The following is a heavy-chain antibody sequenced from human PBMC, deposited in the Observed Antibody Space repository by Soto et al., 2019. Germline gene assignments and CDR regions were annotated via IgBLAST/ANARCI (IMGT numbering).Heavy chain of an antibody. V-gene: IGHV1-18*01. CDR3: ARDAAYNDFWGGVMELYSYNMDV. J-gene: IGHJ6*02. Sequence: QVQLVQSEAEVKKPGASLKVSCRASGYNFANYGISWVRQAPGQGVVWMGWNSAHNGDTKYAQKVQGRVTMTAHTSTSTAYMEMWSLRSDDTAVYYCARDAAYNDFWGGVMELYSYNMDVWGQGTTVTV. CDR2: NSAHNGDT. CDR1: GYNFANYG. D-gene: IGHD3-3*01.